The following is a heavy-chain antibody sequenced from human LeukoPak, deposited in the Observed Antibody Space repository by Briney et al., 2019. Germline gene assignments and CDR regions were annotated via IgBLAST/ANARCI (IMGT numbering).Heavy chain of an antibody. CDR2: IYGGGST. Sequence: GGSLRLSCAASGFTVSSNYMSWVRQAPGKGLEWVSVIYGGGSTYYADSVKGRFTISRDNSKNTLYLQMNSLRAEDTAVYYCARAQMRGGVFDYWGQGTLVTVSS. V-gene: IGHV3-66*02. CDR1: GFTVSSNY. J-gene: IGHJ4*02. D-gene: IGHD3-16*01. CDR3: ARAQMRGGVFDY.